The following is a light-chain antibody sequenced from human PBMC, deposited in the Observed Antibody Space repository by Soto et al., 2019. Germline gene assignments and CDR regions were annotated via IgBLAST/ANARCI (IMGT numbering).Light chain of an antibody. CDR3: AAWDYSLNDVV. Sequence: QSALTQPASASGTPGQRVTISCSGSSSNVGRNTVDCYQQLPGTAPKLLIYSNNQRRPGVPARFSGSKTATSASLAISGFQYEDEADYYCAAWDYSLNDVVFGGGTKLTVL. J-gene: IGLJ2*01. CDR1: SSNVGRNT. CDR2: SNN. V-gene: IGLV1-44*01.